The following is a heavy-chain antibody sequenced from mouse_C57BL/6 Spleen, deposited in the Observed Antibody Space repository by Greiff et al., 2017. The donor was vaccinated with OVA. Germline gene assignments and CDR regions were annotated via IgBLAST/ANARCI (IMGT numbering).Heavy chain of an antibody. D-gene: IGHD4-1*01. CDR3: ARLGAYYAMDY. CDR1: GFTFSDYG. CDR2: ISSGSSTI. V-gene: IGHV5-17*01. J-gene: IGHJ4*01. Sequence: VQLKESGGGLVKPGGSLKLSCAASGFTFSDYGMHWVRQAPEKGLEWVAYISSGSSTIYYADTVKGRFPISRDNAKNTLFLQMTSLRSEDTAMYYCARLGAYYAMDYWGQGTSVTVSS.